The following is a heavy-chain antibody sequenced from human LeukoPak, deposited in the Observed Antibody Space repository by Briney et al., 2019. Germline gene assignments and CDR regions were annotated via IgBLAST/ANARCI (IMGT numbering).Heavy chain of an antibody. Sequence: SETLSLTCTVSGYSISSGYHWGWIRQPPGKGLEWIGYIYYRGSTDYNPSLKSRVTISLGTSKNQFSLKLSSVTAADTAVYYYVRGLMTTADYWGQGTLVTVSS. CDR2: IYYRGST. J-gene: IGHJ4*02. CDR1: GYSISSGYH. CDR3: VRGLMTTADY. D-gene: IGHD4-17*01. V-gene: IGHV4-61*01.